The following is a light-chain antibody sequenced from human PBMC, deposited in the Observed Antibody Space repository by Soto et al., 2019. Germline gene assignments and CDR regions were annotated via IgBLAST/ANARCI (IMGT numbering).Light chain of an antibody. J-gene: IGKJ2*01. CDR1: QSVSTY. CDR3: HHSTAWPHT. Sequence: EIVLTQSPGTLSLSPGESATLSCRASQSVSTYVAWYQQRRGQAPRLLIYSASKRAPGIPARFSGGGSGTDFTLTISRMEPEDSAVYFCHHSTAWPHTFGQGTTLEIK. V-gene: IGKV3-11*01. CDR2: SAS.